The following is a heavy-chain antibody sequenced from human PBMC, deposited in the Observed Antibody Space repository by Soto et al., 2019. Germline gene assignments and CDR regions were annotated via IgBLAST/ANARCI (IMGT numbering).Heavy chain of an antibody. Sequence: QLHLHDSGPGLVKPSETLSLTCTVSGGSISNPIYYWASIRQPPGKGPEWIGSLFYNGNANYNPSLKPLVTLSMNPSESQFALKVSSVAAAETAISYCAARTSLPSVEHFLGGLSGHNWVDPWGRGTLVTGSS. J-gene: IGHJ5*02. D-gene: IGHD3-16*02. CDR1: GGSISNPIYY. CDR2: LFYNGNA. CDR3: AARTSLPSVEHFLGGLSGHNWVDP. V-gene: IGHV4-39*01.